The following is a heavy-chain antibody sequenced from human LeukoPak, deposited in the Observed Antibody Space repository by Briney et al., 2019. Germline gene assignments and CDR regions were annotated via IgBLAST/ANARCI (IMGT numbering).Heavy chain of an antibody. Sequence: GGSLRLSCTASGFTFGDYAMSWVRQAPGKGLEWVGFIRSKAYGGTTEYAASVKGRFTISRDDSKSIAYLQMNSLKTEDTAVYYCTRGGKGYSQQSRFDYWGQGTLVTVSS. CDR2: IRSKAYGGTT. CDR1: GFTFGDYA. J-gene: IGHJ4*02. CDR3: TRGGKGYSQQSRFDY. V-gene: IGHV3-49*04. D-gene: IGHD5-18*01.